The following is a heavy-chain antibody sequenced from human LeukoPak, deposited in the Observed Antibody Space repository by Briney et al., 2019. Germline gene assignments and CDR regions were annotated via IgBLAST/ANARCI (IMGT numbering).Heavy chain of an antibody. D-gene: IGHD3-16*01. CDR2: INHSGST. CDR3: ARGGDWFDP. V-gene: IGHV4-34*01. J-gene: IGHJ5*02. Sequence: SETLSLTCTVSGGSISSYYWSWIRQPPGKGLEWIGEINHSGSTNYNPSLKSRVTISVDTSKNQFSLKLSSVTAADTAVYYCARGGDWFDPWGQGTLVTVSS. CDR1: GGSISSYY.